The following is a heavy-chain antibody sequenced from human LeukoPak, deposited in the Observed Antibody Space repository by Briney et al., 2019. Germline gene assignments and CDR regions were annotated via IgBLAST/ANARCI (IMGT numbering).Heavy chain of an antibody. Sequence: ASVKVSCKASGYTFTNFGISWVRQAPGQRLEWMGWISAYNGDTKYSQTFQGRVAMTTDTSTSTAYMELRSLRSDDTAVYYCARDPRDYWGQGTLVTVSS. CDR1: GYTFTNFG. CDR2: ISAYNGDT. CDR3: ARDPRDY. V-gene: IGHV1-18*01. J-gene: IGHJ4*02.